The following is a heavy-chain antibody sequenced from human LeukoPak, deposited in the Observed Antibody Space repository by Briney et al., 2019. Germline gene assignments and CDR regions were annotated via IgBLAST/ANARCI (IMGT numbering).Heavy chain of an antibody. CDR1: GDSTNSGNYY. Sequence: SETLSLTCSVSGDSTNSGNYYWSWIRQPPGKGLEWIGNIYYSTNTYYNPSLLGRVSISIDTSRNQFSLRVSSVTAADAAVYYCARQDRSGLPPKWFDPWGQGTLVIVSS. D-gene: IGHD6-25*01. CDR2: IYYSTNT. J-gene: IGHJ5*02. CDR3: ARQDRSGLPPKWFDP. V-gene: IGHV4-39*01.